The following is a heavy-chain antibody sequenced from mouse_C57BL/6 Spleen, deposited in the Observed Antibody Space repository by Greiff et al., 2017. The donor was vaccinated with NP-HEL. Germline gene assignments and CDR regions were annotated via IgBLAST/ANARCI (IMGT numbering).Heavy chain of an antibody. V-gene: IGHV1-80*01. Sequence: VQLQQSGAELVKPGASVKISCKASGYAFSSYWMNWVKQRPGKGLEWIGQIYPGDGDTNYNGKFKGKATLTADKSSSTAYMQLSSLTSEDSAVYFCARGGDYYGSAWFAYWGQGTLVTVSA. CDR3: ARGGDYYGSAWFAY. D-gene: IGHD1-1*01. J-gene: IGHJ3*01. CDR2: IYPGDGDT. CDR1: GYAFSSYW.